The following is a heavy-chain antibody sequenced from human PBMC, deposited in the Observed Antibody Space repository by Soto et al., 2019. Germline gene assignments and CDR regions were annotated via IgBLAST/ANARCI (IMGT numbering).Heavy chain of an antibody. J-gene: IGHJ5*02. CDR2: ISAYNGNT. Sequence: ASVKVSCKASGYTFTGYGISWVRQAPGQGLEWMGWISAYNGNTNYAQKLQGRVTMTTDTSTSTAYMELRSLRSDDTAVYYCARGNMARATVTTYWFDPWGQGTLVTVSS. D-gene: IGHD4-17*01. V-gene: IGHV1-18*01. CDR1: GYTFTGYG. CDR3: ARGNMARATVTTYWFDP.